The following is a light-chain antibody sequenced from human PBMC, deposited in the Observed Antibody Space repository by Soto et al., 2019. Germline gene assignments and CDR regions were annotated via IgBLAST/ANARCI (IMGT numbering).Light chain of an antibody. CDR2: DAS. CDR3: QQRSNWPPLIS. Sequence: EIVLTQSPDTLSLSPGERATLSCRASQSVTTYLASYQQKPGQAPRLLIYDASNRATGIPARFSGSGSGTDFTLTISSLEPEDFAVYYCQQRSNWPPLISFGQGTRLEIK. J-gene: IGKJ5*01. V-gene: IGKV3-11*01. CDR1: QSVTTY.